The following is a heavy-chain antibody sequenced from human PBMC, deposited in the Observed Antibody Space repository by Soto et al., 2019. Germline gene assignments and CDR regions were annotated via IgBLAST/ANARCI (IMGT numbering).Heavy chain of an antibody. CDR2: IYHSGST. CDR3: ARVGTMVRGGIYYYYGMDV. D-gene: IGHD3-10*01. J-gene: IGHJ6*02. Sequence: PSETLSLTCAVSGGSISSSNWWSWVRQPPGKGLEWIGEIYHSGSTNYNPSPKSRVTISVDKSKNQFSLKLSSVTAADTAVYYCARVGTMVRGGIYYYYGMDVWGQGTTVTVSS. V-gene: IGHV4-4*02. CDR1: GGSISSSNW.